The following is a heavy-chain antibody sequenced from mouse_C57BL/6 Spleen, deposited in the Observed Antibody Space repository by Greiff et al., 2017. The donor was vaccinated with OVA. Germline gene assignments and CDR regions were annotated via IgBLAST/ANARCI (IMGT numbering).Heavy chain of an antibody. J-gene: IGHJ1*03. CDR3: ARGVLLSGYFDV. CDR1: GYTFTSYW. D-gene: IGHD1-1*01. V-gene: IGHV1-61*01. Sequence: QVQLQQPGAELVRPGSSVKLSCKASGYTFTSYWMDWVKQRPGQGLEWIGNIYPSDSETHYNQKFKDKATLTVDKSSSTAYMQLSSLTSEDSAVYYGARGVLLSGYFDVWGTGTTVTVSS. CDR2: IYPSDSET.